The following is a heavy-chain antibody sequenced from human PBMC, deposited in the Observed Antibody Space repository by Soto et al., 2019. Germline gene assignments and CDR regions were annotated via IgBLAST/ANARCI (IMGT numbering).Heavy chain of an antibody. Sequence: ASVKVSCKASGYTFTSYGISWVRQAPGQGLEWMGWISAYNGNTNYAQKLQGRVTMTTYTSTSTAYMELRSLRSDDTAVYYCARARYGDFAGYFDYWGQGTLVTISS. CDR2: ISAYNGNT. V-gene: IGHV1-18*01. CDR1: GYTFTSYG. CDR3: ARARYGDFAGYFDY. J-gene: IGHJ4*02. D-gene: IGHD4-17*01.